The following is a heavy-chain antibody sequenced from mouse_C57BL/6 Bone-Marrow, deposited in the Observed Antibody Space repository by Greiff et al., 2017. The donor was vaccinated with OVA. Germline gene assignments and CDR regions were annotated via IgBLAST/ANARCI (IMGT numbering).Heavy chain of an antibody. D-gene: IGHD2-3*01. J-gene: IGHJ4*01. CDR3: ARWWLLSMDD. CDR2: IYPRSGNT. CDR1: GYTFTSYG. V-gene: IGHV1-81*01. Sequence: QVQLQQSGAELVRPGASVKLSCKASGYTFTSYGISWVKQRPGQGLEWIGEIYPRSGNTYYNEKFKGKATLTADKSSSTAYMELRSLTSEDSAVYFCARWWLLSMDDWGKGTSVTVSS.